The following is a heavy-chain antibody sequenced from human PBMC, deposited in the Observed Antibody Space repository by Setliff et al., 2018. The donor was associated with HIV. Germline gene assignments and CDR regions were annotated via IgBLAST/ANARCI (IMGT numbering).Heavy chain of an antibody. CDR2: IYFSGST. CDR1: GGSFSSVSYY. CDR3: ARQGVTAAGLDY. V-gene: IGHV4-61*02. D-gene: IGHD6-13*01. J-gene: IGHJ4*02. Sequence: SETLSLTCTVSGGSFSSVSYYWNWIRQPAGRGLEWIGRIYFSGSTNYNPSLKSRVSISIDTSKSQFSLRLSSVTAADTAVYYCARQGVTAAGLDYWGQGTLVTVSS.